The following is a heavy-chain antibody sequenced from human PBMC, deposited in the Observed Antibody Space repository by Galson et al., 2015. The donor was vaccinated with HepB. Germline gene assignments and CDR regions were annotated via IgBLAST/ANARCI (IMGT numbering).Heavy chain of an antibody. CDR3: AKGDAMDV. V-gene: IGHV3-9*01. Sequence: SLRLSCAASGFTFGDHAMHWARLVPGKGLEWVSGITRNSDNIGYSDSVKGRFTISRDNAKNSLYLQMSSLRPEDTALYYCAKGDAMDVWGQGTTVYVSS. J-gene: IGHJ6*02. CDR2: ITRNSDNI. CDR1: GFTFGDHA.